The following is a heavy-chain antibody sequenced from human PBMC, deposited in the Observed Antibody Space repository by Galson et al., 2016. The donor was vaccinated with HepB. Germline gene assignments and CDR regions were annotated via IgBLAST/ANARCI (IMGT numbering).Heavy chain of an antibody. CDR2: IYTSGST. CDR3: AREGCSGGSCYSGYNWFDP. CDR1: GDSISSHY. J-gene: IGHJ5*02. D-gene: IGHD2-15*01. Sequence: ETLSLTCTVAGDSISSHYWSWIRQPAGKGLEWIGRIYTSGSTHYNPPLKSRVTMSVDTYKNQFSLKLTSVTAADTAVYYCAREGCSGGSCYSGYNWFDPWGQGTLVTVSS. V-gene: IGHV4-4*07.